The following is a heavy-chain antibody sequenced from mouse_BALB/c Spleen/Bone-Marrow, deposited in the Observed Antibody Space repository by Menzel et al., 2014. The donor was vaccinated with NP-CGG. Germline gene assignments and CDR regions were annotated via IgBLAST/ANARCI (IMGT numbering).Heavy chain of an antibody. CDR3: ARLHYYGFFAY. V-gene: IGHV4-1*02. J-gene: IGHJ3*01. Sequence: EVKLQDSGGSLRHPGGSLKLSCAASGFDFSRFWMSWVRQAPGKGLEWIGEINPDSSTINYPQSLKDKFIISRDNAKNTRYLQMSKVRSEDTALYYCARLHYYGFFAYFGDATLATVSA. CDR1: GFDFSRFW. CDR2: INPDSSTI. D-gene: IGHD1-2*01.